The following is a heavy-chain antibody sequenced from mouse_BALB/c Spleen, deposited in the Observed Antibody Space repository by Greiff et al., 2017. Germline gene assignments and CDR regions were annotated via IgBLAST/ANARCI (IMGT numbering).Heavy chain of an antibody. Sequence: EVQLQESGPSLVKPSQTLSLTCSVTGDSITSGYWNWIRKFPGNKLEYMGYISYSGSTYYNPSLKSRISITRDTSKNQYYLQLNSVTTEDTATYYCARAHYYGSSYPYYFDYWGQGTTLTVSS. CDR3: ARAHYYGSSYPYYFDY. CDR2: ISYSGST. CDR1: GDSITSGY. D-gene: IGHD1-1*01. V-gene: IGHV3-8*02. J-gene: IGHJ2*01.